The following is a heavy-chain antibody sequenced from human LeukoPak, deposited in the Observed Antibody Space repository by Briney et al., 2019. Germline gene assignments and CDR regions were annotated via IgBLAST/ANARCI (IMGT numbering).Heavy chain of an antibody. CDR2: VYYSGSP. V-gene: IGHV4-39*01. D-gene: IGHD3-10*01. J-gene: IGHJ4*02. CDR1: GDSISSSRYY. Sequence: PSETLSLTCTVSGDSISSSRYYWGWIRQPPGKGLEWIGSVYYSGSPYYNPSLKGQVTISVDTPKNQFALKLSSVTAADTAVYYCARHRESGTYYAPFDYWGQGTLLTVSS. CDR3: ARHRESGTYYAPFDY.